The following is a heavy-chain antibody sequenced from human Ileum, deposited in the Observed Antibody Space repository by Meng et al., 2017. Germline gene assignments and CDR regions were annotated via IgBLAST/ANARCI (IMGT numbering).Heavy chain of an antibody. CDR1: GGSLTDYS. CDR2: INHGGNT. CDR3: ARVKLRGDTRDSCGLDH. V-gene: IGHV4-34*01. J-gene: IGHJ4*02. Sequence: WGAGSVSPARNLHLTRAVYGGSLTDYSRSRIRRTPGTGLEWIGDINHGGNTHYNPALKGRVTISIDTSRDQFSLKLTSVTAADTAVYYCARVKLRGDTRDSCGLDHWGQGTMVTVSS. D-gene: IGHD3-22*01.